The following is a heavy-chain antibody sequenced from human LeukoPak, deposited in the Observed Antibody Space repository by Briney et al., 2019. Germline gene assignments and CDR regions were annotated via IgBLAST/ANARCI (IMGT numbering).Heavy chain of an antibody. CDR3: AKSGGTQMDFDY. V-gene: IGHV3-23*01. CDR1: GFTFSDYA. CDR2: ISGHGGTT. D-gene: IGHD1-14*01. Sequence: GGSLRLFCAASGFTFSDYAMNWVRQAPGKGLEWVSTISGHGGTTYYADSVKGRFTISRDFSKNPLYLQMNGLRAEDTAVYYCAKSGGTQMDFDYWGLGTLVTASS. J-gene: IGHJ4*02.